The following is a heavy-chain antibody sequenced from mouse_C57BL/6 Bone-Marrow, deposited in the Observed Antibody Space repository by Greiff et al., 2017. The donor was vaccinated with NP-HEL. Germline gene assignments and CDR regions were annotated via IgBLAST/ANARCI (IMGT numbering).Heavy chain of an antibody. D-gene: IGHD3-2*02. V-gene: IGHV1-26*01. Sequence: EVQLQQSGPELVKPGASVKISCKASGYTFTDYYMNWVKQSHGKSLEWIGDINPNNGGTSYNQKFKGKATLTVDKSSSTAYMELRSLTSEDSAVYYCARERAAQALAYWGQGTLVTVSA. CDR2: INPNNGGT. J-gene: IGHJ3*01. CDR3: ARERAAQALAY. CDR1: GYTFTDYY.